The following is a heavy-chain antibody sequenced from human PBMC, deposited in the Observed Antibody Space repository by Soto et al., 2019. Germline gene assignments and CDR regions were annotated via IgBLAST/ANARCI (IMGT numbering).Heavy chain of an antibody. V-gene: IGHV4-39*01. J-gene: IGHJ2*01. CDR2: IYYSGST. CDR3: ARQTGGDYGDYVSWYFDL. D-gene: IGHD4-17*01. Sequence: QLQLQESGPGLVKPSETLSLTCTVSGGSISSSSYYWGWIRQSPGKGLEWIGSIYYSGSTYYNPSLKSRVTISVDTSKNQFSRKLSSVTAADTAVYYCARQTGGDYGDYVSWYFDLWGRGTLVTVSS. CDR1: GGSISSSSYY.